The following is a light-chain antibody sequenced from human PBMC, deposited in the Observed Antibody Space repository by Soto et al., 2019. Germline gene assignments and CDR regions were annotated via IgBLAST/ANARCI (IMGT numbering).Light chain of an antibody. Sequence: DIVMTQSPLSLPVTPGEPASISCRSSQSLLHSDGYNYLDWYLQKPGQSPQLLICLGSNRASGVPDRFSGSGSGTDFTLTISRVEAEDFGVYYCMQALQTPWTFGQGTRVEVK. CDR1: QSLLHSDGYNY. CDR2: LGS. V-gene: IGKV2-28*01. J-gene: IGKJ1*01. CDR3: MQALQTPWT.